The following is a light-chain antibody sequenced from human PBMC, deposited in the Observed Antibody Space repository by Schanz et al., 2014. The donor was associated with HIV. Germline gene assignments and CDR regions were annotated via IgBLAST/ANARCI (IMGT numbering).Light chain of an antibody. CDR3: QQYNSYSYT. Sequence: IQMTQSPSTVSTSVGDRVTITCRASQTIGRLLAWYQQKPGRAPKLLIYQASTLQTGVPSRFSGSGSGTEFTLTISSLQPDDFATYYCQQYNSYSYTFGQGTKLEI. J-gene: IGKJ2*01. CDR2: QAS. CDR1: QTIGRL. V-gene: IGKV1-5*03.